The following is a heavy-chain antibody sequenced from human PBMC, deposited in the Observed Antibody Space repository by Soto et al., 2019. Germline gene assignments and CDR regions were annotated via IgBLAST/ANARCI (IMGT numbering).Heavy chain of an antibody. CDR1: GYSFTSYW. J-gene: IGHJ6*02. D-gene: IGHD2-2*01. Sequence: PGESLKISCXGSGYSFTSYWISWVRQMPGKGLEWMGRIDPSDSYTNYSPSFQGHVTISADKSISTAYLQWSSLKASDTAMYYCARRIVVVPATTYYYGMDVWGQGTTVTVSS. CDR2: IDPSDSYT. CDR3: ARRIVVVPATTYYYGMDV. V-gene: IGHV5-10-1*01.